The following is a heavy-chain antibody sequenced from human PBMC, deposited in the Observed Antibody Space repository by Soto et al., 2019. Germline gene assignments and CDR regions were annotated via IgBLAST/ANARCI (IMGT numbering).Heavy chain of an antibody. Sequence: GGSLRLSCAASGFTFSSYGMHCVRQAPGKGLEWVAVIWYDGSNKFYADSVKGRFTFSRDNSKNTLYLQMNSLRAEDTAVYYCARVLGYSYGPFDYWGQGTLVTVSS. J-gene: IGHJ4*02. D-gene: IGHD5-18*01. CDR1: GFTFSSYG. CDR3: ARVLGYSYGPFDY. V-gene: IGHV3-33*01. CDR2: IWYDGSNK.